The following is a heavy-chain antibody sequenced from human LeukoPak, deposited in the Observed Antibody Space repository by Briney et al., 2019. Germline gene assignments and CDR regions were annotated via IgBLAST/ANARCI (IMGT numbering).Heavy chain of an antibody. D-gene: IGHD2-21*01. J-gene: IGHJ4*02. V-gene: IGHV3-66*01. CDR3: ARALRAYYFDD. CDR2: LNNDGST. Sequence: GGSLRLSCAASGFTVSNNHMNWVRQAPGKGLECVSVLNNDGSTYYADSVKGRFTTSRDSSKNTVYLQMNSLRAEDTAVYYCARALRAYYFDDWGQGTLVTVSS. CDR1: GFTVSNNH.